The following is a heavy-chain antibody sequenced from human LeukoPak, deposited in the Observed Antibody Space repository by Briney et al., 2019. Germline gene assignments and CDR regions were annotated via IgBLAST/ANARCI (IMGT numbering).Heavy chain of an antibody. Sequence: ASVKVSCKASGYTFTSYYMHWVRQAPGQGLEWMGLINPSGGSTSYAQKFQGRVTMTRDTSTSTVYMELSSLRSEDTAVYYCARDHRCSGGSCYYYYYYMDVWGKGTTVTVSS. CDR1: GYTFTSYY. J-gene: IGHJ6*03. D-gene: IGHD2-15*01. V-gene: IGHV1-46*01. CDR2: INPSGGST. CDR3: ARDHRCSGGSCYYYYYYMDV.